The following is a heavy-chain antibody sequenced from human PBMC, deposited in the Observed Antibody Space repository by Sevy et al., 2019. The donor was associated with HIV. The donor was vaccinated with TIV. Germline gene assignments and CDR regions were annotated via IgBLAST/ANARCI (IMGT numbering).Heavy chain of an antibody. D-gene: IGHD1-1*01. Sequence: GGSLRLSCAASGFTFSAYGMHWVRQAPGKGLEWVAFIRYDGSNQFYADSGKGRFTISRDNSNNTLYLQMNTLRTEDTAVYYCATRWTPGYWGQGTLVTVSS. CDR1: GFTFSAYG. CDR3: ATRWTPGY. V-gene: IGHV3-30*02. CDR2: IRYDGSNQ. J-gene: IGHJ4*02.